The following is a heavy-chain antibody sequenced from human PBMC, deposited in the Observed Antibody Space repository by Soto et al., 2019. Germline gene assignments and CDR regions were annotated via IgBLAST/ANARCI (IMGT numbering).Heavy chain of an antibody. CDR3: ARGYGSESYVFDY. CDR1: GFTFSRYG. J-gene: IGHJ4*02. Sequence: QVQLVESGGGVAQSGRSLRLPCAASGFTFSRYGMHWVRQAPGKGLEWVAVIWYDGSYKSYADSVKGRFTISRDNSKNTLYLQMNSLRAEDTAVYYCARGYGSESYVFDYWGQGNLVTVSS. D-gene: IGHD3-10*01. V-gene: IGHV3-33*01. CDR2: IWYDGSYK.